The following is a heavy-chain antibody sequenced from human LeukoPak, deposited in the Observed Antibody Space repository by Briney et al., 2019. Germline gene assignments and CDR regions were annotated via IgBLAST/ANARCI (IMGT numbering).Heavy chain of an antibody. CDR1: GYTFTSYD. CDR2: IIPIFGTT. Sequence: SVKVSCKASGYTFTSYDINWVRQAPGQGLEWMGGIIPIFGTTNYAQKFQGRVTITADKSMTTAYMELSSLRSEDTAVYYCARPRFPYYRLSGADYYYMDVWGKGTTVTVSS. D-gene: IGHD3-10*01. V-gene: IGHV1-69*06. CDR3: ARPRFPYYRLSGADYYYMDV. J-gene: IGHJ6*03.